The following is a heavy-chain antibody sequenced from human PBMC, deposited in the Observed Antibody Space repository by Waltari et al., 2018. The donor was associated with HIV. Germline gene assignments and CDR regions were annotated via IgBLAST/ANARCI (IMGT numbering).Heavy chain of an antibody. V-gene: IGHV4-39*01. Sequence: QLQLRGSGPGLVKPSGTLSLSCIGSGGAICRSIYFWGWIRTTPGNGREWIGCTHYIGTTHDNPSLKSRVTISIDTSKNQFSLKVTSVTAADTAAYYCARKGWLGGRYFQHWGLGTLVTVSS. CDR2: THYIGTT. D-gene: IGHD6-19*01. J-gene: IGHJ1*01. CDR1: GGAICRSIYF. CDR3: ARKGWLGGRYFQH.